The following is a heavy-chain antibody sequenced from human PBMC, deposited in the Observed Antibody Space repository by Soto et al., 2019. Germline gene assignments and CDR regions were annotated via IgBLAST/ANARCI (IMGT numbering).Heavy chain of an antibody. J-gene: IGHJ4*02. CDR3: ARETGDGIFDF. CDR1: GYTFSSYA. CDR2: INAGYGNT. Sequence: GASVKVSCKASGYTFSSYAMHWVRQAPGQRLEWMGWINAGYGNTKSSQKFQDRVTISRDTSASTAYMELTSLRSEDTAVYYCARETGDGIFDFWGQGTLVTVSS. V-gene: IGHV1-3*01. D-gene: IGHD7-27*01.